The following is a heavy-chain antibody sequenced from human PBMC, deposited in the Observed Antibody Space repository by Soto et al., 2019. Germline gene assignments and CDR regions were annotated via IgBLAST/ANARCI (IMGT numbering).Heavy chain of an antibody. Sequence: PGRSLRLSCAASGFTFSSYGMHWVRQAPGKGLEWVAVISYDGSNKYYADSVKGRFTISRDNSKNTLYLQMNSLRAEDTAVYYCAKSYGSGSWGFDYWGQGTLVTVS. CDR3: AKSYGSGSWGFDY. CDR1: GFTFSSYG. J-gene: IGHJ4*02. D-gene: IGHD6-19*01. CDR2: ISYDGSNK. V-gene: IGHV3-30*18.